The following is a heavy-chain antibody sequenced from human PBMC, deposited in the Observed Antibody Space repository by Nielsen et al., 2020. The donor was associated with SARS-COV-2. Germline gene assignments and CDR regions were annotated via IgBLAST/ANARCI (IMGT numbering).Heavy chain of an antibody. CDR3: ARAWGRDIVVTHYYYYGMDV. CDR2: IYHSGST. D-gene: IGHD2-2*01. Sequence: SCAVSGGSISSSNWWSWVRQPPGKGLEWIGEIYHSGSTNYNPSLKSRVTISVDKSKNQFSLKLSSVTAADTAVYYCARAWGRDIVVTHYYYYGMDVWGQGTTVTVSS. CDR1: GGSISSSNW. V-gene: IGHV4-4*02. J-gene: IGHJ6*02.